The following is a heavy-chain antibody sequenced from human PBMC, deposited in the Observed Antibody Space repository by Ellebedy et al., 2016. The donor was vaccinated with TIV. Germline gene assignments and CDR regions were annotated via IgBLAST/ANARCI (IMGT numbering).Heavy chain of an antibody. Sequence: GGSLRLSXAASGFSSSDYYMSWIRQAPGKGLEWVSYISDSGSMIHYADSVKGRFTISRDNSKNSLYLQMNNLRAEDTAVYYCARVDRVSHAMDVWGQGTPVTVSS. CDR2: ISDSGSMI. D-gene: IGHD1-14*01. CDR1: GFSSSDYY. CDR3: ARVDRVSHAMDV. J-gene: IGHJ6*02. V-gene: IGHV3-11*01.